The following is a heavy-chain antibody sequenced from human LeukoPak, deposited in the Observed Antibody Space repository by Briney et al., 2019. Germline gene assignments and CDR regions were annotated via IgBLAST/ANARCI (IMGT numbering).Heavy chain of an antibody. D-gene: IGHD1-26*01. J-gene: IGHJ4*02. CDR2: IKEDGSQK. CDR3: ARERGRGRDSPWFDY. Sequence: GGSLRLSCAPSGFSFSTYWMSWVRQAPGKGLEWVANIKEDGSQKYYVDSVKGRFTIFRDSAKNSLSLQMNSLSADDTAVYYCARERGRGRDSPWFDYWGQGTLVTVSS. V-gene: IGHV3-7*03. CDR1: GFSFSTYW.